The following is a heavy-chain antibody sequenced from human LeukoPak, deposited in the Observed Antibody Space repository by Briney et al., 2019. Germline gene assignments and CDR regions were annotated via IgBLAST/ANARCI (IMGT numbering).Heavy chain of an antibody. CDR1: GGSISSSSYY. V-gene: IGHV4-39*01. Sequence: PSETLSLTCTVSGGSISSSSYYWGWIRQPPGKGLEWIGSIYYSGSTYYNPSLKSRVTISVDTSKNQFSLKLSSVTAADTAVYYCARYCTSTSCYLPYYYGMDVWGQGTTVTVPS. J-gene: IGHJ6*02. CDR3: ARYCTSTSCYLPYYYGMDV. CDR2: IYYSGST. D-gene: IGHD2-2*01.